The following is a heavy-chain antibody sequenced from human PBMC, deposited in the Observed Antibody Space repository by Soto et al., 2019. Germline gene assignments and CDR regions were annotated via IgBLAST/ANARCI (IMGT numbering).Heavy chain of an antibody. CDR3: VRDGSLLGMTR. V-gene: IGHV3-21*02. Sequence: VQLVESGGGLVKPGESLRLSCVASGFTFTNYNMNWVRQAPGKGLAWVSSIGGSDTFTYDAGSGQCRFTISRDNAKSSLFLQMNSLRVEDTAVYCCVRDGSLLGMTRWGQGTLVTVSS. CDR1: GFTFTNYN. CDR2: IGGSDTFT. D-gene: IGHD3-10*01. J-gene: IGHJ4*02.